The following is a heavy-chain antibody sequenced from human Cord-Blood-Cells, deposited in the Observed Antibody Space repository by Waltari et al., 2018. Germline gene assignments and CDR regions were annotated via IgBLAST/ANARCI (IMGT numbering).Heavy chain of an antibody. CDR1: GGTFSSYA. CDR2: IIPSVGTA. D-gene: IGHD6-6*01. V-gene: IGHV1-69*12. CDR3: AVPRVSSSSHFDY. Sequence: QVQLVQSGAEVKKPGSSVKVSCKASGGTFSSYAISWVRQAPGQGLEWMGGIIPSVGTANYAQKFQGRVTITADESTSTAYMGLSSLRSEDTAVYYCAVPRVSSSSHFDYWGQGTLVTVSS. J-gene: IGHJ4*02.